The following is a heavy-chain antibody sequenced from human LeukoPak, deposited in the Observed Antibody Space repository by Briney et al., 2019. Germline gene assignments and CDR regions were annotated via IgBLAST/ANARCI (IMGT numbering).Heavy chain of an antibody. J-gene: IGHJ4*02. CDR3: AMGIAVAGYEIAY. CDR2: ISSSSSYI. D-gene: IGHD6-19*01. CDR1: GFTFSSYS. Sequence: GGSLRLSCAASGFTFSSYSMNWVRQAPGKGLEWVSSISSSSSYIYYADSVKGRFTISRDNAKNSLYLQMNSLRAKDTAVYYCAMGIAVAGYEIAYWGQGTLVTVSS. V-gene: IGHV3-21*01.